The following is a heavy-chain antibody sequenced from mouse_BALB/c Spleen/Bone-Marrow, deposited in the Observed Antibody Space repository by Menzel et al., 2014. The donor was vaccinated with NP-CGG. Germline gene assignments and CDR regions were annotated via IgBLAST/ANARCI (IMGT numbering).Heavy chain of an antibody. Sequence: EVKLMESGGGLVQPGGSLKLSCAASGFDFSGFWMGWVRQAPGKGLEWIGEINPDSSTINYTPSLKDRFIISRDNAKNTLYLQMSKVRSEDTALYYCARLGDYGGFAYWGQGTLVSVSA. CDR1: GFDFSGFW. J-gene: IGHJ3*01. CDR3: ARLGDYGGFAY. CDR2: INPDSSTI. V-gene: IGHV4-1*02. D-gene: IGHD2-13*01.